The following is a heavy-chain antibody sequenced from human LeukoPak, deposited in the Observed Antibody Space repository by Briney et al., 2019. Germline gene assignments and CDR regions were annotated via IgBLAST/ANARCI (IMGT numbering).Heavy chain of an antibody. Sequence: GGSLRLSCAASGFTFSNYAMTWVRQGPGKGLEWVSTISGSGGSTHYADSVKGRFIISRDNSKITLYLQMNTLRAEDTAVYYCAKGYSSGESCVNNWFDPWGQGTLVTVSS. CDR3: AKGYSSGESCVNNWFDP. J-gene: IGHJ5*02. CDR1: GFTFSNYA. CDR2: ISGSGGST. V-gene: IGHV3-23*01. D-gene: IGHD6-19*01.